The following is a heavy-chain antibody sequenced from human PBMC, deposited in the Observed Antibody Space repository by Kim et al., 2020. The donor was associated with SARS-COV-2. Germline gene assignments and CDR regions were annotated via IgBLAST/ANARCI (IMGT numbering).Heavy chain of an antibody. CDR1: GGSFSGYY. CDR3: ARGFGGSRRFDY. D-gene: IGHD3-10*01. V-gene: IGHV4-34*01. CDR2: INHSGST. Sequence: SETLSLTCAVYGGSFSGYYWSWIRQPPGKGLEWIGEINHSGSTNYNPSLKSRVTISVDTSKNQFSLKLSSVTAADTAVYYCARGFGGSRRFDYWGQGTLVTVSS. J-gene: IGHJ4*02.